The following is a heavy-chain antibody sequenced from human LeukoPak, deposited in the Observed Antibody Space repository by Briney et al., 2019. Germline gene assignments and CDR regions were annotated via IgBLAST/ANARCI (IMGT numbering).Heavy chain of an antibody. Sequence: PGRSLRLSCAASGFSISNYGFHWGRKPPDKGQELVAVIWYDGNKKYYDDSVKDRFIITRDNYKITLDLQMSSRRAEDTAVFYCWRDDCTSTSCFDYWGQGTLVTVSS. CDR2: IWYDGNKK. J-gene: IGHJ4*02. D-gene: IGHD2-2*01. CDR1: GFSISNYG. V-gene: IGHV3-33*01. CDR3: WRDDCTSTSCFDY.